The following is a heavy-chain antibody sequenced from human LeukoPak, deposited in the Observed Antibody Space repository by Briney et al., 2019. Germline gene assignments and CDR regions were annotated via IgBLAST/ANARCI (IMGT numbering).Heavy chain of an antibody. CDR1: GFSFSRAW. V-gene: IGHV3-15*05. CDR2: IKSKSDGGTT. J-gene: IGHJ4*02. Sequence: NPGGSLRLSCAASGFSFSRAWMSWVRQAPGEGLEWVGRIKSKSDGGTTDYAAPVKGRFTISRDDSKNTLFLQVNSLKIEDTAVYYCTTVTLRPVGLWGQGTLVTVSS. CDR3: TTVTLRPVGL. D-gene: IGHD3-10*01.